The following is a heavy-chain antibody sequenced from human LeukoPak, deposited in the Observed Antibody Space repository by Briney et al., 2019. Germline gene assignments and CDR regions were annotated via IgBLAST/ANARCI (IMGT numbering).Heavy chain of an antibody. CDR2: IYYSGST. Sequence: SETLSLTCTVSGGSISSSSYYWGWIRQPPGKGLEWTGSIYYSGSTYYNPSLKSRVTISVDTSKNQFSLKLSSVTAADTAVYYCARPVPYDFWYWFDPWGQGTLVTVPS. J-gene: IGHJ5*02. V-gene: IGHV4-39*01. D-gene: IGHD3-3*01. CDR3: ARPVPYDFWYWFDP. CDR1: GGSISSSSYY.